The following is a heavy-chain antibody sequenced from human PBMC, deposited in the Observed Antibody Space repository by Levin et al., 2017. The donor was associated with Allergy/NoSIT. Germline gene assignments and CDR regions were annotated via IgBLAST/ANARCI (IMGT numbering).Heavy chain of an antibody. CDR1: GFTFSSYG. D-gene: IGHD2-15*01. CDR2: IWYDGSNK. CDR3: ASSLGYCSGGSCRHSGWFDP. V-gene: IGHV3-33*01. Sequence: GESLKISCAASGFTFSSYGMHWVRQAPGKGLEWVAVIWYDGSNKYYADSVKGRFTISRDNSKNTLYLQMNSLRAEDTAVYYCASSLGYCSGGSCRHSGWFDPWGQGTLVTVSS. J-gene: IGHJ5*02.